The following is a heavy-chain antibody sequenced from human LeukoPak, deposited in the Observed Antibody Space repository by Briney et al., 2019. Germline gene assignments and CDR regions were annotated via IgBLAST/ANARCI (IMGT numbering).Heavy chain of an antibody. J-gene: IGHJ5*02. Sequence: SETLSLTCSVSGGSISSHYWGWIRQPPGKGLEWIGYMYYNGNPNYNPSLKSRVTISVDTSKNQFSPKLSSVTAADTAVYYCARQVWELRTNWFDPWGQGTLVTVSS. CDR1: GGSISSHY. D-gene: IGHD1-26*01. V-gene: IGHV4-59*08. CDR3: ARQVWELRTNWFDP. CDR2: MYYNGNP.